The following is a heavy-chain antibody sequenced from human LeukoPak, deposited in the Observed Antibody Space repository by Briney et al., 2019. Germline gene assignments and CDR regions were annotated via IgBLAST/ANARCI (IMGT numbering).Heavy chain of an antibody. V-gene: IGHV3-48*03. J-gene: IGHJ6*04. Sequence: GGSLRLSCAASGFTFSSYEMNWVRQAPGKGLEWVSYISSSGSTIYYADSVKGRFTISRDNAKNSLYLQMDSLRVEDTAVYYCAELGITRIGGVWGKGTTVTISS. D-gene: IGHD3-10*02. CDR1: GFTFSSYE. CDR3: AELGITRIGGV. CDR2: ISSSGSTI.